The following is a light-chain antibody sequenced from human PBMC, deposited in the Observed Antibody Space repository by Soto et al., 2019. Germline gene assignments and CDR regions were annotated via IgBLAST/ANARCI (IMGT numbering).Light chain of an antibody. Sequence: QSALTQPASVSGSPGQSITISCTGTSSDVGGYNYVSWYQQHPGKAPKLMIYDVSNRPSGVSNRFSGSKSGNTASLTISGLQAEVEADYYCSSYTSSSTPPYVFGTGTKVTVL. J-gene: IGLJ1*01. CDR3: SSYTSSSTPPYV. CDR1: SSDVGGYNY. CDR2: DVS. V-gene: IGLV2-14*01.